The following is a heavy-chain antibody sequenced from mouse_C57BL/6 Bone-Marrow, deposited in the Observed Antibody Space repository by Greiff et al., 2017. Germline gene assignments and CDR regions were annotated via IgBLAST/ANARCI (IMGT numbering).Heavy chain of an antibody. J-gene: IGHJ3*01. CDR3: ARWGFAY. Sequence: EVMLVESGGGLVQPGGSLSLSCAASGFTFTDYYMSWVRQPPGKALEWLGFISNKANGYTTEYSVSVKGRFTITRDNSQSILYLQMNALRSEDSATYYCARWGFAYWGQGTLVTVSA. CDR1: GFTFTDYY. V-gene: IGHV7-3*01. CDR2: ISNKANGYTT.